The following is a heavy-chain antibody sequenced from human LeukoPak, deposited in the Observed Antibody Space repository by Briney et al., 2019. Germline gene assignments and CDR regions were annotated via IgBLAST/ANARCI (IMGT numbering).Heavy chain of an antibody. CDR1: GGSFSDYY. V-gene: IGHV4-34*01. CDR2: IDQSGST. Sequence: PSETLSLTCGVSGGSFSDYYWSWIRQSPGKGLEWIGEIDQSGSTTYNPSLRSRLTISVDASKNQFSLSLYSVTAADTAVYYCARGSYGSGTYVSSNFYYIDVWVKGTTVTVSS. J-gene: IGHJ6*03. D-gene: IGHD3-10*01. CDR3: ARGSYGSGTYVSSNFYYIDV.